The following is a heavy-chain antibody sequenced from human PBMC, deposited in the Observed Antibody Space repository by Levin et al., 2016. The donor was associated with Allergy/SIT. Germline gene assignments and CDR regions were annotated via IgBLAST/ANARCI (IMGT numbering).Heavy chain of an antibody. CDR2: INPNSAGT. J-gene: IGHJ3*02. CDR3: ARDTGSTWYKAFHI. V-gene: IGHV1-2*02. CDR1: GYTFTGYY. D-gene: IGHD6-13*01. Sequence: ASVKVSCKASGYTFTGYYLHWVRQAPGQGLEWMGWINPNSAGTNFALKVQVRVTMTRDTSISTAYMEVNRLTSDDTAVYYCARDTGSTWYKAFHIWGQGTMVTVSS.